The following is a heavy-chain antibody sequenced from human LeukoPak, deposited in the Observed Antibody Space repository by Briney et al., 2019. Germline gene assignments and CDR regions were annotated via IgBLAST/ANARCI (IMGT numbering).Heavy chain of an antibody. Sequence: SETLSLTCTVSGGSIRSLTYYWGWIRQPPGKGLEWIASIHYSGTTYYSPSLKSRVAISVDRSNNQFSLRLSSVTAADTAVYFCTGYSSGWSSGGGYWGQGTLVTVSS. CDR2: IHYSGTT. D-gene: IGHD6-19*01. CDR3: TGYSSGWSSGGGY. CDR1: GGSIRSLTYY. J-gene: IGHJ4*02. V-gene: IGHV4-39*01.